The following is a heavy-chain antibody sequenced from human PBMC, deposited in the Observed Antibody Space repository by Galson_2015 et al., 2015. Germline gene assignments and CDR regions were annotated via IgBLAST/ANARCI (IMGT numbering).Heavy chain of an antibody. Sequence: SVKVSCKASGYTFTSYAMHWVRQAPGQRLEWMGWINAGNGNTKYSQKFQGRVTITRDTSASTAYMELSSLRSEDTAVYYCARKGYCSGGSCFDDAFDIWGQGTMVTVSS. CDR3: ARKGYCSGGSCFDDAFDI. J-gene: IGHJ3*02. CDR1: GYTFTSYA. V-gene: IGHV1-3*01. D-gene: IGHD2-15*01. CDR2: INAGNGNT.